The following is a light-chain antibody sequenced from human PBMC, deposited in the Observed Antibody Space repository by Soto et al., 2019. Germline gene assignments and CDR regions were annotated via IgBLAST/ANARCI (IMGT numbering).Light chain of an antibody. CDR1: QSISSH. CDR3: QQRHNWPLT. Sequence: EIVLTQSPSTLSLSPGEGATISCRASQSISSHLAWYQQKPGQAPRLLMYDASNRATGIPARFSGSGSGTDFTLTISSLAPEDFAVYYCQQRHNWPLTFGGGTKVEIK. J-gene: IGKJ4*01. V-gene: IGKV3-11*01. CDR2: DAS.